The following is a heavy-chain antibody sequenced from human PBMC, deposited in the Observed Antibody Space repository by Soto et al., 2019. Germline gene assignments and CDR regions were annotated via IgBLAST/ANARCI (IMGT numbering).Heavy chain of an antibody. J-gene: IGHJ6*02. Sequence: ASVKVSCKASGYTFTGYYMHWVRQAPGQGLEWMGRINPNSGGTNYAQKFQGWVTMTRDTSISTAYMELSRLRSDDTAVYYCARGHSSGWGQYYYYYYGMDVWGQGTTVTVSS. CDR2: INPNSGGT. CDR3: ARGHSSGWGQYYYYYYGMDV. D-gene: IGHD6-19*01. CDR1: GYTFTGYY. V-gene: IGHV1-2*04.